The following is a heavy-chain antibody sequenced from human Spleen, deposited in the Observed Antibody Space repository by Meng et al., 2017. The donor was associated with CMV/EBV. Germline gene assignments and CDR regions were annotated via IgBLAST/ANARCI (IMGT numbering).Heavy chain of an antibody. Sequence: GGSLRLSCAASGFMFSSYTMHWVRQTPGKGLEWVSSISSSGNYIYYADSLKGRFTISRDNSKTSVYLQMNSLRGEDTAVYYCAKGQGDFWSGYGEHDYWGQGTLVTVSS. CDR2: ISSSGNYI. J-gene: IGHJ4*02. CDR3: AKGQGDFWSGYGEHDY. CDR1: GFMFSSYT. V-gene: IGHV3-21*04. D-gene: IGHD3-3*01.